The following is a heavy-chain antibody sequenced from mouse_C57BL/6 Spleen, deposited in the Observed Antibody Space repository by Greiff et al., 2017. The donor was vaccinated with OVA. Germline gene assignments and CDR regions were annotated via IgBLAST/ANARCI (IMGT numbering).Heavy chain of an antibody. J-gene: IGHJ4*01. V-gene: IGHV1-55*01. D-gene: IGHD1-1*01. CDR3: ARGFTTVVAPYAMDY. CDR1: GYTFTSYW. CDR2: IYRGSGST. Sequence: QVQLQQPGAELVKPGASVKMSCKASGYTFTSYWITWVKQRPGQGLEWIGDIYRGSGSTNYNEKFKSKATLTVDTSSSTAYMQLSSLTSEDSAVYYCARGFTTVVAPYAMDYWGQGTSVTVSS.